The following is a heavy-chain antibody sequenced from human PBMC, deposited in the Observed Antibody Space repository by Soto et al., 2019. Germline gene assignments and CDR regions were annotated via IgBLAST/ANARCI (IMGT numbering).Heavy chain of an antibody. CDR3: ARGGYCTDTICNVDY. CDR1: GFPFSDYT. CDR2: ISSGSGYI. J-gene: IGHJ4*02. D-gene: IGHD2-2*01. Sequence: EVQLVESGGGLVKPGGSLRLSCVVSGFPFSDYTMNWVRQAPGKGLEWVSSISSGSGYIYYADSVKGRFTISRDNAQKSLYLHMSSLRAEDTAVYYCARGGYCTDTICNVDYWGQGTLVTVSS. V-gene: IGHV3-21*01.